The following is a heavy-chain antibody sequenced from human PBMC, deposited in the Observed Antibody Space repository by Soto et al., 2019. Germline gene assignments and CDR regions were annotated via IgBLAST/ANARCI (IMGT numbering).Heavy chain of an antibody. CDR2: IYYSGST. J-gene: IGHJ5*02. CDR3: VSSPRTGWFYP. Sequence: QVQLQESGPGLVKPSETLSLTCTVSGGSISSYYWSWIRQPPGKGLEWIGYIYYSGSTNYNPSLKSRVTISVDTSKNQFSLKLSSVTAADTAVYYWVSSPRTGWFYPWGQGTLVTVSS. V-gene: IGHV4-59*08. D-gene: IGHD3-22*01. CDR1: GGSISSYY.